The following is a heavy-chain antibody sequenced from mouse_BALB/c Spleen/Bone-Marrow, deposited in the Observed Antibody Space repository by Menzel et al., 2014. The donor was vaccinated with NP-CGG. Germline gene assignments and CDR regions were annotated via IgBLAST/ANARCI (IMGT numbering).Heavy chain of an antibody. V-gene: IGHV1-77*01. J-gene: IGHJ4*01. Sequence: QVQLQQPGAELARPGASVELSCKASGYTFTDYYINWVKQRTGQGLEWIGEIYPGSGNTYYNEKFKGKATLTADKSSSTAYMQLSSPTSEDSAVYFCARDWDYYAMDYWGQGTSVTVSS. CDR2: IYPGSGNT. CDR1: GYTFTDYY. D-gene: IGHD4-1*01. CDR3: ARDWDYYAMDY.